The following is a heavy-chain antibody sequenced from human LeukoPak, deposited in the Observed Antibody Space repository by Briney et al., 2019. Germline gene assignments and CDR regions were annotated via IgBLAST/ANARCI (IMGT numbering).Heavy chain of an antibody. CDR2: MYTSGST. Sequence: SETQSLTCTVSGDSISNYYWNWIRQPAGKGLEWIGRMYTSGSTNYNPSLRSQVTMSVDTSKNQFSLKLSSVTAADTAVYYCARPGRSGALDIWGQGTMVTVSS. D-gene: IGHD3-10*01. CDR3: ARPGRSGALDI. J-gene: IGHJ3*02. CDR1: GDSISNYY. V-gene: IGHV4-4*07.